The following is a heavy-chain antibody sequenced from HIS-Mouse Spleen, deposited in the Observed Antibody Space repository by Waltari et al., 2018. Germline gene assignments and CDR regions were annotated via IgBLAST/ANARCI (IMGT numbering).Heavy chain of an antibody. D-gene: IGHD6-13*01. J-gene: IGHJ2*01. CDR2: IYYSGST. V-gene: IGHV4-39*07. CDR3: AREIPYSSSWYDWYFDL. CDR1: GGPISISIYY. Sequence: QLQLQESGPGLVKPSETLSLTCTVSGGPISISIYYWGGIRQPPGKGLEWIGSIYYSGSTYYNPSLKSRVTISVDTSKNQFSLKLSSVTAADTAVYYCAREIPYSSSWYDWYFDLWGRGTLVTVSS.